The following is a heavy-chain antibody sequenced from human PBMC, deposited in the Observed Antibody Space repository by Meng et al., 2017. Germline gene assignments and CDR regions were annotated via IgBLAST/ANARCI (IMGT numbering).Heavy chain of an antibody. Sequence: VQLAESGAGLVRPSETLSLTCTVSGDSVTVGSHYWSWIRQPPGKGLEWIGYIDYGGSTSYNPSLRSRVTISVDTSNNQFSLKLSSVTAADTAVFYCARTRGDYYFDYWGQGTLVTVSS. D-gene: IGHD3-16*01. V-gene: IGHV4-61*01. CDR1: GDSVTVGSHY. J-gene: IGHJ4*02. CDR3: ARTRGDYYFDY. CDR2: IDYGGST.